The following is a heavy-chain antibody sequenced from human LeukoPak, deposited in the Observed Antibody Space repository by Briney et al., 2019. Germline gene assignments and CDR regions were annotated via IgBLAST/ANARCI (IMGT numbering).Heavy chain of an antibody. J-gene: IGHJ4*02. CDR1: GGSISSSSYY. D-gene: IGHD3-22*01. CDR3: ASYDSSGYYFDY. CDR2: IYYSGST. V-gene: IGHV4-39*07. Sequence: PSETLSLTCTVPGGSISSSSYYWGWIRQPPGKGLEWIGSIYYSGSTYYNPSLKSRVTISVDTSKNQFSLKLSSVTAADTAVYYCASYDSSGYYFDYWGQGTLVTVSS.